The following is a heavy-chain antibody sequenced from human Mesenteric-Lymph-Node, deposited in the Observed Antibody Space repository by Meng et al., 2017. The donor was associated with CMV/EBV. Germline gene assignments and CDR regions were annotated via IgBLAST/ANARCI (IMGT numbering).Heavy chain of an antibody. V-gene: IGHV1-2*02. CDR2: INPNSGDA. Sequence: CKASEYTFSVYYLHWVRQAPGQGLESLGWINPNSGDANYAQNFQGRVTMTRDTSITTAYMELSRLTSDDTAVYFCTRCRVDVKWFDPWGQGTLVTVSS. J-gene: IGHJ5*02. CDR3: TRCRVDVKWFDP. D-gene: IGHD5-12*01. CDR1: EYTFSVYY.